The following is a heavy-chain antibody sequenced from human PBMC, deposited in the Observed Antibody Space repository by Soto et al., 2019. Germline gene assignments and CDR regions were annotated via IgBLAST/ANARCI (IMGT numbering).Heavy chain of an antibody. CDR1: GGSFSCHS. CDR2: INHSGRV. V-gene: IGHV4-34*01. D-gene: IGHD3-22*01. Sequence: SDTLSLTFAVYGGSFSCHSWTGIRQSPGKGLEWIGDINHSGRVNYSPSLKSRVTISLDTSKNQFSLTLSAVTAADTAMYYCSTRAHDTNGYYRFDPWGQGTLVTVSS. J-gene: IGHJ5*01. CDR3: STRAHDTNGYYRFDP.